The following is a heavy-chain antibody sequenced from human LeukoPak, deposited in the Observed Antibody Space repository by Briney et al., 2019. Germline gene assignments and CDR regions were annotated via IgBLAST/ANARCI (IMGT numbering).Heavy chain of an antibody. Sequence: GGSLRLSCAASGFTFSSYEMNWVRQAPGKGLQWVANIKQDGSEKYYVDSVKGRFTISRDNAKNSLYLQMNSLRAEDTALYYCAKDGGSGSYFYYYMDVWGKGTTVTISS. J-gene: IGHJ6*03. D-gene: IGHD3-10*01. V-gene: IGHV3-7*03. CDR1: GFTFSSYE. CDR3: AKDGGSGSYFYYYMDV. CDR2: IKQDGSEK.